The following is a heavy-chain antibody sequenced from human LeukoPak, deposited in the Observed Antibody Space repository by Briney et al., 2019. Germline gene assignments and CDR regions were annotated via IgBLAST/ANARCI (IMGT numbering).Heavy chain of an antibody. V-gene: IGHV4-38-2*02. CDR3: ARVYSGWSEFDY. CDR1: GYSISSGYY. CDR2: IYHSGST. Sequence: PSETLSLTCTVSGYSISSGYYWGWIRQPPGKGLERIGSIYHSGSTYYNPSLKSRVTISVDTSKNQFSLKLSSVTAADTAVYYCARVYSGWSEFDYWGQGTLVTVSS. J-gene: IGHJ4*02. D-gene: IGHD5-12*01.